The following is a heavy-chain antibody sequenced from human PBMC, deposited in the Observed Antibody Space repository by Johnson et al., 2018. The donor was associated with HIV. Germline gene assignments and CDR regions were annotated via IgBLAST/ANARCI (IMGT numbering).Heavy chain of an antibody. CDR2: ISGRAGRT. V-gene: IGHV3-23*04. CDR1: GFTFSSYA. CDR3: ASLSDDAFDF. J-gene: IGHJ3*01. Sequence: VQLVESGGGLVQPGGSLRLSCAAPGFTFSSYAMSWVRQAPGKGLQWVSTISGRAGRTDYADSVKGRFTISRDNSENTLYLQMNSLKAEDTAVYYCASLSDDAFDFWGQGTMVIVSS.